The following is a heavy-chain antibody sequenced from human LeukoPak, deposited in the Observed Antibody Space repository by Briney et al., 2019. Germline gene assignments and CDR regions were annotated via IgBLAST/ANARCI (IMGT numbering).Heavy chain of an antibody. J-gene: IGHJ4*02. CDR3: ASHYGSSGYYALDY. V-gene: IGHV4-39*01. CDR1: GGSISSSSYY. CDR2: IYYSGNT. Sequence: PSETLSLTCTVSGGSISSSSYYWGWIRQPPGKGLEWIGSIYYSGNTYYNPSLKSRVTISVDTSKNQFSLKLSSVTAADTAVYYCASHYGSSGYYALDYWGQGTLVTVSS. D-gene: IGHD3-22*01.